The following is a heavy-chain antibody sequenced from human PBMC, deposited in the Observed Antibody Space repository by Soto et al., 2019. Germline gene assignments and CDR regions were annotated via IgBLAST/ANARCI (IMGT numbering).Heavy chain of an antibody. V-gene: IGHV4-59*08. CDR2: IYDSGNT. D-gene: IGHD3-16*01. CDR1: GGSISSYY. Sequence: SETLSLTCTVSGGSISSYYWNWIRQPPGKGLEWIGYIYDSGNTNYNPSLKSRVTISVDTSKNQFSLKLSSVTAADTAVYYCARRPGLRNAFDIWGQGKMVTVSS. CDR3: ARRPGLRNAFDI. J-gene: IGHJ3*02.